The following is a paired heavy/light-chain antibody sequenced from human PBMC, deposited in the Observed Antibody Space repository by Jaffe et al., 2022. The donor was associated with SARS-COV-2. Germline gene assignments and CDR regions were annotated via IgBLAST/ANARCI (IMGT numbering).Light chain of an antibody. J-gene: IGLJ2*01. Sequence: SDELTQPPSVSVSPGQTARITCSGDGLPKKYAFWYQQKSGQAPVLVMYDDNKRPSGIPERFSGSSSGTMATLTISGAQVEDEADYYCYSTDSSGNQRGLFGGGTKLTVL. V-gene: IGLV3-10*01. CDR2: DDN. CDR1: GLPKKY. CDR3: YSTDSSGNQRGL.
Heavy chain of an antibody. D-gene: IGHD6-19*01. CDR2: IYYNGST. CDR1: GDSLSSSSYH. J-gene: IGHJ6*03. CDR3: ARLLAGVALLSRYYYMDV. V-gene: IGHV4-39*01. Sequence: QLQLQESGPGLVKPSETLSLTCTVSGDSLSSSSYHWGWIRQPPGKGLEWIGNIYYNGSTYSNPSLKSRVAISVDTSKKQFSLKLDSVTAADTAVYYCARLLAGVALLSRYYYMDVWGQGTTVTVSS.